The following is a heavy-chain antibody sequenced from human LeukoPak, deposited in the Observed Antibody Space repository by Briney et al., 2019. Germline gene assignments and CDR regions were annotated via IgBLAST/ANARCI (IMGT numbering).Heavy chain of an antibody. Sequence: PGGSLRLSCAASGFTFSSYGMSWVRQAPGKGLEWVSAISGSGGSTYYADSVKGRFTISRDNSKNTLHLQMSSLRAEDTAVYYCAKVGASEWSIVLGPIKYWGQGTLVSVSS. J-gene: IGHJ4*02. CDR3: AKVGASEWSIVLGPIKY. CDR1: GFTFSSYG. V-gene: IGHV3-23*01. D-gene: IGHD2-8*01. CDR2: ISGSGGST.